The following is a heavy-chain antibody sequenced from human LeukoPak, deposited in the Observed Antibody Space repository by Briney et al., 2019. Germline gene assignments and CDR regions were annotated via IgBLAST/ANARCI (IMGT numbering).Heavy chain of an antibody. J-gene: IGHJ4*02. V-gene: IGHV3-23*01. CDR3: AKGAIEAAGMGGYFDY. CDR1: GFTFRNYA. Sequence: PGGSLRLSCAASGFTFRNYAMSWVRQAPGKGLEWVSGIGETGVTTYYTDSVKGRFTISRDKSKNTLYLQMNSLRTEDTAVYYCAKGAIEAAGMGGYFDYWGQGTLVTVSS. D-gene: IGHD6-13*01. CDR2: IGETGVTT.